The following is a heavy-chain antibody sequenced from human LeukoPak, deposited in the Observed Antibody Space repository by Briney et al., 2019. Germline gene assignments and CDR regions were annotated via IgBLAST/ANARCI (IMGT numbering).Heavy chain of an antibody. D-gene: IGHD6-6*01. CDR2: IRSKANSYAT. Sequence: PGGSLRLSCVVSGITFSSYAMNWVRQASGKGLEWVGRIRSKANSYATAYAASVKGRFTISRDDSKNTAYLQMNSLKTEDTAVYYCTRLTGIAARLGAWGQGTLVTVSS. J-gene: IGHJ5*02. CDR3: TRLTGIAARLGA. CDR1: GITFSSYA. V-gene: IGHV3-73*01.